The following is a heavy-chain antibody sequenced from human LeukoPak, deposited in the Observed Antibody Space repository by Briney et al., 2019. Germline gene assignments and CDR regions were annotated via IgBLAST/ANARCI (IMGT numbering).Heavy chain of an antibody. CDR1: GFTFSTYV. D-gene: IGHD6-13*01. CDR2: ISGSGGST. Sequence: GGSLRLSCAASGFTFSTYVMSWVRQAPGKGQERVSGISGSGGSTYYADSVKGRVTISRENSKNTLYLQMNSLGAEDTAIYYCAEKGIAASDSFDYWGQGTLVTVSS. CDR3: AEKGIAASDSFDY. J-gene: IGHJ4*02. V-gene: IGHV3-23*01.